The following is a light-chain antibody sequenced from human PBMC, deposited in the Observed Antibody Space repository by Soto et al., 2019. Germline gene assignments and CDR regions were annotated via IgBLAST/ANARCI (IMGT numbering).Light chain of an antibody. CDR1: QSVSRSN. CDR2: GTS. V-gene: IGKV3-20*01. CDR3: QQYHTSPIT. J-gene: IGKJ5*01. Sequence: EIVLTQSPDTLSLSPGGRATLSCRASQSVSRSNLAWYQHKPGQAPRLLIYGTSNRATGIPDRFTGSGSGTDLTLTISSLEPEDFAVYYCQQYHTSPITFGQGTRLEI.